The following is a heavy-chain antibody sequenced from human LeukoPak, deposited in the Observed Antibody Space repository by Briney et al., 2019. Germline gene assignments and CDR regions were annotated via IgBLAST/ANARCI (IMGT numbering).Heavy chain of an antibody. D-gene: IGHD3-10*01. CDR3: ARRRVYYGSGTPFSGYFDY. Sequence: PSETLSLTCAVYGGSFSGYYWSWIRQPPGKGLEWIGEINHSGSTNYNPSLKSRVTISVDTSKNQFSLKLSSVTAADTAVYYCARRRVYYGSGTPFSGYFDYWGQGTLVTVSS. V-gene: IGHV4-34*01. CDR1: GGSFSGYY. CDR2: INHSGST. J-gene: IGHJ4*02.